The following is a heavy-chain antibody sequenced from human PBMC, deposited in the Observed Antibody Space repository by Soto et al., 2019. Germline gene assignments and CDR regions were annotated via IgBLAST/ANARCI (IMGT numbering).Heavy chain of an antibody. J-gene: IGHJ4*02. CDR3: TKDGDSADYGY. V-gene: IGHV1-69*06. Sequence: GTSLKASCKASRYTLGLHAIHWVRQDPGQGLEWMGGIIPMFPTTDYAQKFKGRLTIYADKSTGTAYMEMTSLRSEDTAVYYCTKDGDSADYGYWGQGTLVTVSS. CDR1: RYTLGLHA. CDR2: IIPMFPTT. D-gene: IGHD2-21*01.